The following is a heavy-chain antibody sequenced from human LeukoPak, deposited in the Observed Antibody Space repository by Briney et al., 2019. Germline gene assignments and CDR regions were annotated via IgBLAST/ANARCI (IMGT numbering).Heavy chain of an antibody. V-gene: IGHV3-53*01. D-gene: IGHD3-3*01. J-gene: IGHJ4*02. CDR1: GFTVSSNY. Sequence: GGSVRLSCAASGFTVSSNYMSWVRQAPGKGLEWVSVIYSGGSTYYADSVKGRFTISRDNSKNTLYLQMNSLRAEDTAVYYCAREFSSRFYYFDYWGQGTLVTVSS. CDR3: AREFSSRFYYFDY. CDR2: IYSGGST.